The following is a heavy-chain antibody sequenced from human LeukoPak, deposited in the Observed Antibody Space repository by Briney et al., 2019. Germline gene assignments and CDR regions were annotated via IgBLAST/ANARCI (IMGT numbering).Heavy chain of an antibody. CDR1: GFTFSSYA. V-gene: IGHV3-30*04. Sequence: GGSLRLSCAASGFTFSSYAMHWVRQARGKGLEWVVVISYDGSNKYYADSVKGRFTISRDNSKNTMYLQMNSLRAEDTAVYYCATDPTAQLGWSDYDILTGFKSHRGYWGQGTLVTVSS. J-gene: IGHJ4*02. D-gene: IGHD3-9*01. CDR3: ATDPTAQLGWSDYDILTGFKSHRGY. CDR2: ISYDGSNK.